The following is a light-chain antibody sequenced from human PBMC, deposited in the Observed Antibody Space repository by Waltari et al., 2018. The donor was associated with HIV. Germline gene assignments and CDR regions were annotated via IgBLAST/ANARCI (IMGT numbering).Light chain of an antibody. CDR2: DDS. V-gene: IGLV3-21*02. Sequence: SYVLTQPPSVSVAPGQTARLTCEGNNIGSQSVHWYQQRPGQAPALVVHDDSDRPSGIPERFSGSNSGNTATLTISRVEAGDEADYYCQVWHSNSDHVVFGGGTKLTVL. J-gene: IGLJ2*01. CDR3: QVWHSNSDHVV. CDR1: NIGSQS.